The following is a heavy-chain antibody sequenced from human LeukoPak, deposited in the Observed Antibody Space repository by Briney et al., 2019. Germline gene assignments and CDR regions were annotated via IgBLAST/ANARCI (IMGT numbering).Heavy chain of an antibody. D-gene: IGHD3-22*01. CDR3: AGGPYYDSSGYLPNYYGMDV. J-gene: IGHJ6*02. Sequence: GGSLRLSCTASAFAFSNHAMSWVRQAPGKGLEWVAVISYDASNKYYADSVKGRFTISRDNSKNTLYLQMNSLRAEDTAVYYCAGGPYYDSSGYLPNYYGMDVWGQGATVTVSS. CDR2: ISYDASNK. CDR1: AFAFSNHA. V-gene: IGHV3-30*04.